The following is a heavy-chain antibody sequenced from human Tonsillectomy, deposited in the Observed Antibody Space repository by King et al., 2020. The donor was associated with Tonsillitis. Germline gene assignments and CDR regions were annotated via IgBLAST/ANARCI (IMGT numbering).Heavy chain of an antibody. CDR1: GFTFSNYA. CDR2: ISANGGST. J-gene: IGHJ4*02. Sequence: VQLVESGGGLVQPGGSLRLSCAASGFTFSNYAMSWVRQAPGKGLEWVSAISANGGSTNYADSVKGRFTISRDNSKSKLFLQMSSLRAEDAAVYYCAESSITTAAYFDYWGQGTLVTVSS. D-gene: IGHD6-13*01. V-gene: IGHV3-23*04. CDR3: AESSITTAAYFDY.